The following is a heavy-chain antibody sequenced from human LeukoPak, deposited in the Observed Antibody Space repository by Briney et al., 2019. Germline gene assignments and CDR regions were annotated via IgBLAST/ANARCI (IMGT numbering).Heavy chain of an antibody. D-gene: IGHD1-26*01. Sequence: GGSLRLSCAASGFTFSSYSMNWVRQAPGKGLEWVSYISSSSSTIYYADSVKGRFTISRDNAKNSLYLQMNSLRAEDTAVYYCARDSGSYSYWGQGTLVTVSS. CDR1: GFTFSSYS. V-gene: IGHV3-48*04. CDR3: ARDSGSYSY. J-gene: IGHJ4*02. CDR2: ISSSSSTI.